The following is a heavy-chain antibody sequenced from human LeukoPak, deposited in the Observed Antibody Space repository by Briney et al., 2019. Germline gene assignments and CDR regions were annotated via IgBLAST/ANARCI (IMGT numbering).Heavy chain of an antibody. CDR3: ARLGNYDFWSGYWSPYYYYYMDV. Sequence: GESLKISCKGSGYSFTSYWIGWVRQMPGKGLEWVGIIYPGDSDTRYSPSFQGQVTISADKSISTAYLQWSSLKASDTAMYYCARLGNYDFWSGYWSPYYYYYMDVWGKGTTVTVSS. D-gene: IGHD3-3*01. J-gene: IGHJ6*03. CDR1: GYSFTSYW. V-gene: IGHV5-51*01. CDR2: IYPGDSDT.